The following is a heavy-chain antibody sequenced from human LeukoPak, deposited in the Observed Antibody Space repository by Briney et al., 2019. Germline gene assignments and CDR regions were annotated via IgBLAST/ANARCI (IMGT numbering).Heavy chain of an antibody. J-gene: IGHJ4*02. D-gene: IGHD6-13*01. CDR3: ARISLEPSSSWYGSPPYFDY. CDR2: INPNSGGT. Sequence: ASVKVSCKASGYTFTGYYMHWVRQAPGQGLEWMGWINPNSGGTNYAQKFQGRVTMTRDTSISTAYMELSRLRSDVTAVYYCARISLEPSSSWYGSPPYFDYWGQGTLVTVSS. V-gene: IGHV1-2*02. CDR1: GYTFTGYY.